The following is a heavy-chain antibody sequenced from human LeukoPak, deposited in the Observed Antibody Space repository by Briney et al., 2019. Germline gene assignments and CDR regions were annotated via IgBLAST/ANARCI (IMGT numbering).Heavy chain of an antibody. V-gene: IGHV4-4*09. CDR3: ARQTQNSFDP. CDR1: GVSISSYY. CDR2: IYTSGST. Sequence: PSETLSLTCTVSGVSISSYYWSWLRQPPGKGLEWVGYIYTSGSTNYNPSLKSRVTISVDTSKDQFSLRLSSVTAADTAVYYCARQTQNSFDPWGQGTLVTVSS. J-gene: IGHJ5*02.